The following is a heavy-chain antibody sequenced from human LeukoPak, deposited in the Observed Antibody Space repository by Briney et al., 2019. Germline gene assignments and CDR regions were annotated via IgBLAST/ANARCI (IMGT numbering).Heavy chain of an antibody. J-gene: IGHJ4*02. CDR1: GFTFSSYW. CDR2: IKQGGSEK. CDR3: ARLVREVTNFES. D-gene: IGHD3-10*01. Sequence: GGSLRLSCAASGFTFSSYWMSWVRQAPGKGLEWVANIKQGGSEKYYADSVKGRFTISRDDAKNSLYLQMNSLTAEDTAVYYCARLVREVTNFESWGQGILVTVSS. V-gene: IGHV3-7*01.